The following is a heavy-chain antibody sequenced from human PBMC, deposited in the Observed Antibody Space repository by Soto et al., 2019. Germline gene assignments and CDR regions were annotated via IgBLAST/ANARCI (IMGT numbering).Heavy chain of an antibody. J-gene: IGHJ4*02. CDR3: ARDRGTVTDFEY. V-gene: IGHV3-48*02. Sequence: EVQLVESGGGLVQRGGSLRLSCAASGFTFSHNNMNWVRQAPGRGLEWISYISSSSSSIYYADSVKGRFTISRDDAKNSLYLQMNSLRDEDTAVYYCARDRGTVTDFEYWGQGTQVTVSS. CDR1: GFTFSHNN. D-gene: IGHD4-17*01. CDR2: ISSSSSSI.